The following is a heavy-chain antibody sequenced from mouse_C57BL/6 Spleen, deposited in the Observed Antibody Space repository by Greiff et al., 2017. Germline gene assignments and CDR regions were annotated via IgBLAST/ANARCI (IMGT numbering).Heavy chain of an antibody. V-gene: IGHV5-9*01. J-gene: IGHJ1*03. D-gene: IGHD4-1*01. Sequence: EVKLMESGGGLVKPGGSLKLSCAASGFTFSSYTMSWVRQTPEKRLEWVATISGGGGNTYYPDSVKGRFTISRDNAKNTLYLLMSSLRSEDTALYYCARHGVAGWYFDVWGTGTTVTVSS. CDR3: ARHGVAGWYFDV. CDR2: ISGGGGNT. CDR1: GFTFSSYT.